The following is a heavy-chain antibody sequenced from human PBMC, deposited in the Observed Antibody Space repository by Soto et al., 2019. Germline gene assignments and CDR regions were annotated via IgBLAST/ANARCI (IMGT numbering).Heavy chain of an antibody. CDR1: GFTFNSYA. J-gene: IGHJ5*02. Sequence: QVQLVESGGGVVQPGRSLRLSCAASGFTFNSYAMHWVRQAPGKGLEWVAVISYDGSNKYYADSVKGRFTISRDNSKNTLYLQMNSLRAEDTAVYYCASEGGSRQFDPWGQGTLVTVSS. V-gene: IGHV3-30-3*01. CDR3: ASEGGSRQFDP. D-gene: IGHD3-16*01. CDR2: ISYDGSNK.